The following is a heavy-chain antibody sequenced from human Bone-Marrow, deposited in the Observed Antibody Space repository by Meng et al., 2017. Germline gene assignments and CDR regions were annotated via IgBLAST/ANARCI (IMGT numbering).Heavy chain of an antibody. CDR1: GYNFPDYW. J-gene: IGHJ4*02. V-gene: IGHV1-2*06. CDR3: ARDEDISAAGKLFGYY. CDR2: IDPKSGDT. Sequence: ASVKVFCKPSGYNFPDYWLHWVRRAPGQGLEWMGRIDPKSGDTHYAQRFQGRVTMTGDTSISTAYMELSGLRSDDTTMYYCARDEDISAAGKLFGYYWGQGTLVTVSS. D-gene: IGHD6-13*01.